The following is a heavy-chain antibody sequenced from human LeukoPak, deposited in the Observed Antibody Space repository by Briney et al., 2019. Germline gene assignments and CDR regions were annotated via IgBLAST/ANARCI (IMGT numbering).Heavy chain of an antibody. CDR1: GYTFTSYG. Sequence: ASLKISCKTSGYTFTSYGISWVRQAPGQGLEWMGWISAYNGNTNYAQKLQGRVTMTTDTSTRTAYMELRSLRSDDTAVYYCARDRRGKGLAARASSFDYWGQGTLVTVSS. J-gene: IGHJ4*02. CDR3: ARDRRGKGLAARASSFDY. V-gene: IGHV1-18*01. CDR2: ISAYNGNT. D-gene: IGHD6-6*01.